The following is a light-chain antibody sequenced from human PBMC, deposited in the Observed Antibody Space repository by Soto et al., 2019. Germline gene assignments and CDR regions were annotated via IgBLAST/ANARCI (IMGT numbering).Light chain of an antibody. Sequence: ASTRSSGTLSLSHGERATLSRTASQSVSSYLAWYQQKPGQAPRLLIYDASNRATGIPARFSGSGSGTDFTLTISSLEPEDFAVYYCQQRSKWPPITFGQGTRLE. CDR3: QQRSKWPPIT. CDR2: DAS. V-gene: IGKV3-11*01. CDR1: QSVSSY. J-gene: IGKJ5*01.